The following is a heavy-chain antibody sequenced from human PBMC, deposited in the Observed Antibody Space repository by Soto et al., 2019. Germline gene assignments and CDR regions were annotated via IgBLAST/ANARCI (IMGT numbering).Heavy chain of an antibody. V-gene: IGHV5-51*01. CDR2: IFPDDSET. D-gene: IGHD3-10*01. Sequence: GESLKISCKTSGYSFSSYWIGWVRQMPGKGLEWMGIIFPDDSETRYSPSFQGQVSISVDKSITTAYLEWSSLKASDTAMYYCARDVNPYYGRGSLHGYFDYWGQGTLVTVSS. J-gene: IGHJ4*02. CDR3: ARDVNPYYGRGSLHGYFDY. CDR1: GYSFSSYW.